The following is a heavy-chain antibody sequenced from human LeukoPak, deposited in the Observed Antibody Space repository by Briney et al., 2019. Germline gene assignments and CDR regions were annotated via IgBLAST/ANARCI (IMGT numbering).Heavy chain of an antibody. CDR2: IIPIFGIA. D-gene: IGHD6-6*01. CDR1: GGTFSSYA. J-gene: IGHJ6*02. CDR3: ARSEQLVYYYYGMDV. V-gene: IGHV1-69*04. Sequence: ASVKVSYQPCGGTFSSYAIRGVRQAPGQGLEWMGRIIPIFGIANYAQKFQGRVTNTADKSTSTAYMELSSLRSEDTAVYYCARSEQLVYYYYGMDVWGQGTTVTVSS.